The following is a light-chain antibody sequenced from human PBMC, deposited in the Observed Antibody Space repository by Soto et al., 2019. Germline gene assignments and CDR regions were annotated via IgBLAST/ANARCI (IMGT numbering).Light chain of an antibody. V-gene: IGLV2-14*01. CDR3: SSFTSNSTLV. CDR1: SSDVGGYNF. J-gene: IGLJ1*01. CDR2: EVS. Sequence: QSVLTRPASVSGSPGQSITISCTGTSSDVGGYNFVSWYQQHPGKAPKLMIHEVSNRPSGVSNRFSASKSGNTASLTISGLQAEDEADYYCSSFTSNSTLVFGTGTKVTVL.